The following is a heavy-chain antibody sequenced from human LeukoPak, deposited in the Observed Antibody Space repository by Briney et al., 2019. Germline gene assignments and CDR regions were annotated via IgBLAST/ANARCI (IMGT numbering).Heavy chain of an antibody. Sequence: VASVKVSCKASGYTFTSYDINWVRQAPGRGLEWMGWMNPNSGNTGYAQKFQGRVTMTRNTSISTAYMELSSLRSEDTAVYYCVLEGYNYYYGMDVWGQGTTVTVSS. CDR1: GYTFTSYD. J-gene: IGHJ6*02. V-gene: IGHV1-8*01. CDR3: VLEGYNYYYGMDV. D-gene: IGHD5-24*01. CDR2: MNPNSGNT.